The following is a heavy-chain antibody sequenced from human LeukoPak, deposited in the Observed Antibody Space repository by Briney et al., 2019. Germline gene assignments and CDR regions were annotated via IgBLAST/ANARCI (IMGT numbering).Heavy chain of an antibody. Sequence: SSETLSLTCTVSGGSISSGSYYWSWIRQPAGKGLEWIGRIYTSGSTNYNPSLKSRVTISVDTSKNQFSLKLSSVTAADTAVYYCAREVRRDYYYYYMDVWGKGTTVTVSS. J-gene: IGHJ6*03. D-gene: IGHD1-1*01. CDR3: AREVRRDYYYYYMDV. CDR2: IYTSGST. CDR1: GGSISSGSYY. V-gene: IGHV4-61*02.